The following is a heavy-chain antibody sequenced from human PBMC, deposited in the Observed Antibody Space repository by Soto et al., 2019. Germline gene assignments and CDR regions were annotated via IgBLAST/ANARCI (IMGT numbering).Heavy chain of an antibody. Sequence: SVKVSCKASGGTLSSYSISWVRQAPGQGLEWMGGIIPIFGTANYAQKFQGRVTITADESTSTAYMELSSLRSEDTAVYYCARGAWDDYSGTNYGMDVWGQGTTVTVSS. CDR2: IIPIFGTA. CDR1: GGTLSSYS. CDR3: ARGAWDDYSGTNYGMDV. J-gene: IGHJ6*02. V-gene: IGHV1-69*13. D-gene: IGHD4-4*01.